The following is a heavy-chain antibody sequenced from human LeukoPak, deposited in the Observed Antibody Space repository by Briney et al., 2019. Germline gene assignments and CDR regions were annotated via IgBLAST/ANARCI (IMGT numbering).Heavy chain of an antibody. CDR2: TNSVGSST. CDR3: ARAGDRYSYGYLYC. D-gene: IGHD5-18*01. J-gene: IGHJ4*02. CDR1: GFTFSSYW. Sequence: PGRSLRLSCAAAGFTFSSYWMGWVRHAPRKGLVWVSRTNSVGSSTMYTDSGKGRFTISRDNAKNTLYLQMNSLRAEDTAVYYSARAGDRYSYGYLYCWGQGTLVAVSS. V-gene: IGHV3-74*03.